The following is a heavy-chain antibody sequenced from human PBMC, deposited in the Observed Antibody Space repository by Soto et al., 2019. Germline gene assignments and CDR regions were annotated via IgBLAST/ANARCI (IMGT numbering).Heavy chain of an antibody. D-gene: IGHD2-15*01. Sequence: GGSLRLSCAASGFTFSSYSMNWVRQAPGKGLEWVSYISSSSSTIYYADSVKGRFTISRDNAKNSLYLQMNSLRDEDTAVYYCARDAPWWAPRAVFDYWGHGTLVTGLL. CDR3: ARDAPWWAPRAVFDY. J-gene: IGHJ4*01. V-gene: IGHV3-48*02. CDR1: GFTFSSYS. CDR2: ISSSSSTI.